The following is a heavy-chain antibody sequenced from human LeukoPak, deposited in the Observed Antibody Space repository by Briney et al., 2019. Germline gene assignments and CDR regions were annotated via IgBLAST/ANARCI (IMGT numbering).Heavy chain of an antibody. CDR1: GYIFTDYF. CDR2: INSNTGGT. D-gene: IGHD2-2*01. J-gene: IGHJ4*02. Sequence: AASVKVSCKASGYIFTDYFVHWLRQAPGQGLEWMGWINSNTGGTNYVQKSQGRVTMTRDTSISTLYMELSSLRSDDTAVYYCARDLGITCISTSCPPDYWGQGTLVTVSS. CDR3: ARDLGITCISTSCPPDY. V-gene: IGHV1-2*02.